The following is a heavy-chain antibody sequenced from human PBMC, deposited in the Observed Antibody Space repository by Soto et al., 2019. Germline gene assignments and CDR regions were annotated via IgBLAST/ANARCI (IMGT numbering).Heavy chain of an antibody. D-gene: IGHD3-16*02. J-gene: IGHJ6*03. CDR3: ANLFYDFIWGSYRSPMDV. V-gene: IGHV3-23*01. CDR2: ISGSGGST. Sequence: EVQLLESGGGLVQPGGTLRLSCAASGFTFSSYAMSWVRQAPGKGLDCVSAISGSGGSTYYAGSVQGRFTISRDNSKNILYLQMNSLRAEDTAVYYCANLFYDFIWGSYRSPMDVWGKGTTVAVSS. CDR1: GFTFSSYA.